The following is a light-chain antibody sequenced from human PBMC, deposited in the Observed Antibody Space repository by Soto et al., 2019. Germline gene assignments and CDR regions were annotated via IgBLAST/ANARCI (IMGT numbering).Light chain of an antibody. J-gene: IGKJ5*01. Sequence: EIVLPPSPGTLSLSPGERATLSCRASQSVSSSYLAWYQQKPGQAPRLLIYGASSRATGIPDRFSGSGSGTDFTLTISRLEPEEFATYYCQQFRSFPITFGQGTRLEIK. CDR1: QSVSSSY. CDR3: QQFRSFPIT. V-gene: IGKV3-20*01. CDR2: GAS.